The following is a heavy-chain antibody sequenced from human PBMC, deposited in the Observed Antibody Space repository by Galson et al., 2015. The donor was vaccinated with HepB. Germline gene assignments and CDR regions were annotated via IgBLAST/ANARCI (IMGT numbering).Heavy chain of an antibody. CDR3: ARERARIWGSYRSLDY. V-gene: IGHV3-33*01. D-gene: IGHD3-16*02. J-gene: IGHJ4*02. CDR2: IWYDGSNK. Sequence: SLRLSCAASGFTFSSYGMHWVRQAPGKGLEWVAVIWYDGSNKYYADSVKGRFTISRDNSKNTLYLQMNSLRAEDTAVYYCARERARIWGSYRSLDYWGQGTLVTVSS. CDR1: GFTFSSYG.